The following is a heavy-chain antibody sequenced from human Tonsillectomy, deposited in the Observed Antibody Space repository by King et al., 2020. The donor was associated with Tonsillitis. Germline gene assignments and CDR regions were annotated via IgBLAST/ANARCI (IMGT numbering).Heavy chain of an antibody. J-gene: IGHJ6*03. V-gene: IGHV5-10-1*03. D-gene: IGHD6-13*01. Sequence: VQLVESGAEVKKPGESLRISCKGSGYSFTSYWISWVRQMPGKGLEWMGRIDPSDSYTNYSPSFQGHVTISADKSISTAYLQWSSLKASDTAMYYCARRGYSSSWYPSYYYYYMDVWGKGTTVTVSS. CDR1: GYSFTSYW. CDR2: IDPSDSYT. CDR3: ARRGYSSSWYPSYYYYYMDV.